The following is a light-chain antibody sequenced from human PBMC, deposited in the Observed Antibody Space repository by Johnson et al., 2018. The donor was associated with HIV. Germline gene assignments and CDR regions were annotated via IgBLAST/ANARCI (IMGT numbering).Light chain of an antibody. CDR2: DNN. CDR3: GTWDSSLSAVV. CDR1: SSNIGNNY. V-gene: IGLV1-51*01. Sequence: QSVLTQPPSVSAAPGQKVTISCSGSSSNIGNNYVSWYQQLPGTAPKLLIYDNNKRPSGIPDRFSGSKSGTSATLGITGLQTGDDADYYCGTWDSSLSAVVFGTGTKVTVL. J-gene: IGLJ1*01.